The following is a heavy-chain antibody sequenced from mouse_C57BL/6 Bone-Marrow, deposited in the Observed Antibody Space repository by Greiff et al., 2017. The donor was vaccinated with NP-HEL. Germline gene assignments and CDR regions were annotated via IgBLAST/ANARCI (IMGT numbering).Heavy chain of an antibody. Sequence: EVKLVESGGGLVQPGGSLKLSCAASGFTFSDYGMAWVRQAPRKGLEWVAFISNLAYSIYYADTVTGRFTISRENAKNTLYLEMSSLRSEDTAMYYCARQGGRGYAMDYWGQGTSVTVSS. D-gene: IGHD3-3*01. CDR2: ISNLAYSI. CDR3: ARQGGRGYAMDY. V-gene: IGHV5-15*01. CDR1: GFTFSDYG. J-gene: IGHJ4*01.